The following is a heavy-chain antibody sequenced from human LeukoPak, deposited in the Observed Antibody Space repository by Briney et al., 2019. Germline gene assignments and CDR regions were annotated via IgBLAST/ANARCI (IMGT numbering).Heavy chain of an antibody. D-gene: IGHD3-10*01. V-gene: IGHV3-48*03. CDR2: ISSSGSTI. Sequence: PGGSLRFSCAASGFTFSSYEMNWVRQAPGKGLEWVSYISSSGSTIYYADSVKGRFTISRDNAKNSLYLQMNSLRAEDTAVYYRAREGYYGSGSSQYYYYGMDVWGKGATVTVSS. CDR3: AREGYYGSGSSQYYYYGMDV. CDR1: GFTFSSYE. J-gene: IGHJ6*04.